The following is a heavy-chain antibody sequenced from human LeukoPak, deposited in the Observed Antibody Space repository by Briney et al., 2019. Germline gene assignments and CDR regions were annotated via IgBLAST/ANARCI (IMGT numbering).Heavy chain of an antibody. CDR3: ARDRGVRGEMDF. V-gene: IGHV4-38-2*02. CDR1: GYSISSAYY. CDR2: ILHSGST. J-gene: IGHJ4*02. Sequence: NPSETLSLTCAVSGYSISSAYYWGWIRQPPGKGLEWIGSILHSGSTHYNPSLKSRVTISVDTSKNHFSLKLTSVTAADTAVYYCARDRGVRGEMDFWGQGTLVTVSS. D-gene: IGHD3-10*01.